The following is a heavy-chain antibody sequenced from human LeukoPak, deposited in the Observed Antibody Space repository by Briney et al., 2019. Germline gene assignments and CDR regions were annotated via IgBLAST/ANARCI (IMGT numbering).Heavy chain of an antibody. CDR1: GFTFSSYG. CDR2: IRYDGSNK. CDR3: AKDMFGSSWYSPGIDY. V-gene: IGHV3-30*02. Sequence: GGSLRLSCAASGFTFSSYGMHWVRQAPGKGLEWVAFIRYDGSNKYYADSVKGRFTISRDNSKNTLYLQMNSLRAEDTAVYYCAKDMFGSSWYSPGIDYWGQGTLVTVSS. D-gene: IGHD6-13*01. J-gene: IGHJ4*02.